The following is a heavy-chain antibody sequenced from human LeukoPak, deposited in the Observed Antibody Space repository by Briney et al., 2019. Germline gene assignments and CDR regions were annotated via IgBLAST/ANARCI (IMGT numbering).Heavy chain of an antibody. J-gene: IGHJ4*02. CDR3: ARGVPLYSSSRGLDY. V-gene: IGHV3-48*03. Sequence: GGSLRLSCAASTFTFSSYEMNWGRQAPGKGLKWVSYIISSGSTIYYADSVKGRFTISRYNAKNTLYLQMHSLRAEDTAVYYCARGVPLYSSSRGLDYWGQGTLVTVSS. D-gene: IGHD6-13*01. CDR1: TFTFSSYE. CDR2: IISSGSTI.